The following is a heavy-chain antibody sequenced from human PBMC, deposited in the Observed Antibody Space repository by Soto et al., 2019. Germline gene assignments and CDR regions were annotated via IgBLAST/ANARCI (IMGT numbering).Heavy chain of an antibody. CDR1: GYTFTSYG. D-gene: IGHD2-2*01. Sequence: ASVKVSCKASGYTFTSYGISWVRQAPGQGLEWMGWISAYNGNTNYAQKLQGRVTMTTDTSTSTAYMELRSLRSDDTAVYYCATTDIVVVPAAMPHDAFDIWGQGIMVTVSS. J-gene: IGHJ3*02. CDR2: ISAYNGNT. V-gene: IGHV1-18*01. CDR3: ATTDIVVVPAAMPHDAFDI.